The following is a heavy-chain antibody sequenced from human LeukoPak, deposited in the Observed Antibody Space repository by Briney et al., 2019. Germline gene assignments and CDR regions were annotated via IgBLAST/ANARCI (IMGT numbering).Heavy chain of an antibody. V-gene: IGHV1-69*04. Sequence: SVKVSCKASGGTFSSYAISWVRQAPGQGLEWMGRIIPILGIANYAQKFQGRVTITADKSTSTAYMELSSLRSVDTAVYYCARDRAYDSSGGYWGQGTLVTVSS. CDR1: GGTFSSYA. D-gene: IGHD3-22*01. J-gene: IGHJ4*02. CDR3: ARDRAYDSSGGY. CDR2: IIPILGIA.